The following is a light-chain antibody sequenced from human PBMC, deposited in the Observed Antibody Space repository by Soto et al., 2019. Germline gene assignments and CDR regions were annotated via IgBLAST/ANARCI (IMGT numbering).Light chain of an antibody. CDR2: DVT. J-gene: IGLJ2*01. V-gene: IGLV2-14*01. CDR3: SSYTTTIVI. CDR1: SSDVGGYEF. Sequence: QSVLTQPVSVSGSPGQSITISCTGTSSDVGGYEFVSWYQQRPGKAPKLVIYDVTYRPSGVSDRFSGSKSGNTASLTISGLQAEDEADYYCSSYTTTIVIFGGGTQLTVL.